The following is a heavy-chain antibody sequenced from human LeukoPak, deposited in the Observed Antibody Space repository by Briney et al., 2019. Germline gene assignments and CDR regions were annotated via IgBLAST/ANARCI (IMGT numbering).Heavy chain of an antibody. V-gene: IGHV5-51*01. CDR1: GYTFTSYW. CDR2: IYPGDSDT. Sequence: GESLKISCKGSGYTFTSYWIGWVRQMPGKGLEWMGIIYPGDSDTRYSPSFQGQVTISADKSISTAYLQWSSLKASDTAMYYCARRRDLYSGSYYPFDYWGQGTLVTVSS. J-gene: IGHJ4*02. D-gene: IGHD1-26*01. CDR3: ARRRDLYSGSYYPFDY.